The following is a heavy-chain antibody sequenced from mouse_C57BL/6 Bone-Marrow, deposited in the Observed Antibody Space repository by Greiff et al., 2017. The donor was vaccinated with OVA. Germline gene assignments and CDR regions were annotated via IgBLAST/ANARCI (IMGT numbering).Heavy chain of an antibody. D-gene: IGHD1-1*01. Sequence: QVQLQQPGAELVKPGASVKLSCKASGYTFTSYWMHWVKQRPGQGLEWIGMIHPNSGSTNYNEKFKSKATLTVDKSSSTAYMQLSSLTSEDAAFFYCAGDYYGNSTDYWGQGTTLTVSS. J-gene: IGHJ2*01. CDR3: AGDYYGNSTDY. V-gene: IGHV1-64*01. CDR1: GYTFTSYW. CDR2: IHPNSGST.